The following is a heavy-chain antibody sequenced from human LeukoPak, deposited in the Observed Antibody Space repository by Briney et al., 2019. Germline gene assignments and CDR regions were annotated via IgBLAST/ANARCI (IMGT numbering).Heavy chain of an antibody. J-gene: IGHJ4*02. CDR3: ARSTVVGATIGDH. D-gene: IGHD1-26*01. Sequence: ASVKVSCKASGYTFTGDYMHGVRQAPGQGLEWLGRINPNSGGTSYAQKFLGRVTMTRDTSISTAYMELTRLTSDDTAMYYCARSTVVGATIGDHWGQGTLVTVSS. CDR2: INPNSGGT. V-gene: IGHV1-2*06. CDR1: GYTFTGDY.